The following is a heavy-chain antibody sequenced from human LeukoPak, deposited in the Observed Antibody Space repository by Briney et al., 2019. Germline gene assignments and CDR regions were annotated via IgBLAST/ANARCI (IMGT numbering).Heavy chain of an antibody. CDR1: GFTFSSYS. V-gene: IGHV3-21*04. Sequence: GGSLRLSCAASGFTFSSYSMNWVRQAPGKGLEWVSSISSSSSYIYYADSVKGRFTISRDNAKNSLYLQMNSLRAEDTAVYYCASGSGLLWFGEFLQAFDIWGQGTMVTVSS. CDR2: ISSSSSYI. J-gene: IGHJ3*02. CDR3: ASGSGLLWFGEFLQAFDI. D-gene: IGHD3-10*01.